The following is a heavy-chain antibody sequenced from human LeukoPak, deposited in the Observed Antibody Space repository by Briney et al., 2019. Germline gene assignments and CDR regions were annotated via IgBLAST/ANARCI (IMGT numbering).Heavy chain of an antibody. CDR3: ARASPNWNPPDY. J-gene: IGHJ4*02. Sequence: PSETLSLTCTVSGGSLSGLFWSWIRQPPGKGLEWIGYVYNSGSTDYNPSLKSRVTISEDTSNNQFSLKLKFVTAADTAVYYCARASPNWNPPDYWGQGTLVTVSS. V-gene: IGHV4-59*08. CDR2: VYNSGST. D-gene: IGHD1-1*01. CDR1: GGSLSGLF.